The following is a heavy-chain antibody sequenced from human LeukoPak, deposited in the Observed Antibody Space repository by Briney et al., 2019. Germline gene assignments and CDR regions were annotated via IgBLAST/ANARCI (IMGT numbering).Heavy chain of an antibody. D-gene: IGHD3-22*01. V-gene: IGHV4-59*08. J-gene: IGHJ5*02. CDR2: IYYSGST. Sequence: SETLSLTCTVSGGSISSYYWSWIRQPPGKGLEWIGYIYYSGSTNYNPSLKSRVTISVDTSKNQFSLKLSSVTAADTAVYYCARPYYYDSRIDPWGQGILVTVPS. CDR1: GGSISSYY. CDR3: ARPYYYDSRIDP.